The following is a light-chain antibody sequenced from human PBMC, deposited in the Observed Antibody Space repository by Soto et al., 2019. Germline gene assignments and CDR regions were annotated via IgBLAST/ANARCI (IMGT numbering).Light chain of an antibody. CDR2: GAS. V-gene: IGKV3D-15*01. J-gene: IGKJ4*01. CDR3: QQYNNWPLTT. Sequence: EIVMTQSPATLSVSPGERATLSCRASQSVSSNLAWYQQKPGQAPRLLIYGASTRATGIPARFSGSGSGTEFTLTISSLQSEDFAVYYCQQYNNWPLTTFGGGIKVEFK. CDR1: QSVSSN.